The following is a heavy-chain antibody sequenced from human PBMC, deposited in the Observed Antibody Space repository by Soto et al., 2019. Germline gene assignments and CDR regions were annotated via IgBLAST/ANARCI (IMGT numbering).Heavy chain of an antibody. CDR2: IWYDGNEK. CDR3: ARDKMEYCSVDCYAGSYYYGMDV. Sequence: GGSLRLSCAASGFTFSSYGMHWVRQAPGKGLEWVAVIWYDGNEKYYVDSVKGRFTISRDNAKNSLYLQINSLRAEDTAVYYCARDKMEYCSVDCYAGSYYYGMDVWGQGTTVTVSS. J-gene: IGHJ6*02. D-gene: IGHD2-21*02. V-gene: IGHV3-33*01. CDR1: GFTFSSYG.